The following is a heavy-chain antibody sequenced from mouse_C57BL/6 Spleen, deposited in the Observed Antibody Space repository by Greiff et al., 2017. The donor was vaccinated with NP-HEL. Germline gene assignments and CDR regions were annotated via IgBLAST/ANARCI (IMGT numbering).Heavy chain of an antibody. CDR2: ISSGSSTI. J-gene: IGHJ3*01. CDR3: ATGGVAY. D-gene: IGHD4-1*01. CDR1: GFTFSDYG. Sequence: EVQLVESGGGLVKPGGSLKLSCAASGFTFSDYGMHWVRQAPEKGLEWVAYISSGSSTIYYADTVKGRFTISRDNAKNTLFLQMTSLRSEDTAMYYCATGGVAYWGQGTLVTVSA. V-gene: IGHV5-17*01.